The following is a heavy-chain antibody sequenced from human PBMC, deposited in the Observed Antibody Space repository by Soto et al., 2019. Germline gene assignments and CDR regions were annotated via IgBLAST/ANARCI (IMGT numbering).Heavy chain of an antibody. CDR2: INHSGST. V-gene: IGHV4-34*01. Sequence: QVQLQQWGAGLLKPSETLSLTCAVYGGSFSGYYWSWIRQPPGKGLEWIGEINHSGSTNYNPSLKSRVTISVDKSKNQFSLKLSSVTAADTAVYYCARGRHDYGDYVTSRRADYCFDYWGQGTLVTVSS. CDR3: ARGRHDYGDYVTSRRADYCFDY. D-gene: IGHD4-17*01. J-gene: IGHJ4*02. CDR1: GGSFSGYY.